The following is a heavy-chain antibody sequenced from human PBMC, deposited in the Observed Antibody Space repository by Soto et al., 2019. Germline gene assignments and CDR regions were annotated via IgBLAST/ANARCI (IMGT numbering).Heavy chain of an antibody. CDR3: AKVGGFGEQNLRLDY. CDR2: ISGSGGST. J-gene: IGHJ4*02. CDR1: GFTFSSYA. D-gene: IGHD3-10*01. V-gene: IGHV3-23*01. Sequence: GGSLRLSCAASGFTFSSYAMSWVRQAPGKGLEWVSAISGSGGSTYYADSVKGRFTISRDNSKNTLYLQMNSLRAEDTAVYYCAKVGGFGEQNLRLDYRGQGTLVTVSS.